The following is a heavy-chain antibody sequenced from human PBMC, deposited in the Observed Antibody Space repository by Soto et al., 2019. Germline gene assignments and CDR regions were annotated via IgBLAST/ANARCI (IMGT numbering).Heavy chain of an antibody. CDR3: ARVSGASCCWFDP. V-gene: IGHV1-3*01. J-gene: IGHJ5*02. CDR2: INAGNGNT. CDR1: GYTFTSYA. D-gene: IGHD2-15*01. Sequence: ASVKVSCKASGYTFTSYAMHWVRQAPGQRLEWMGWINAGNGNTKYPQKFQGRVTITRDTSASTAYMELSSLRSEDTAVYYCARVSGASCCWFDPWGQGTLVTVSS.